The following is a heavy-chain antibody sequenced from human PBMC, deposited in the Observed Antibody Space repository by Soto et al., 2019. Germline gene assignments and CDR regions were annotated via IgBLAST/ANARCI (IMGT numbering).Heavy chain of an antibody. CDR1: GYSFTSYW. J-gene: IGHJ1*01. CDR2: IYPGDSDT. Sequence: GESLKISCKGSGYSFTSYWIGWVRQMPGKGLEWMGIIYPGDSDTGYSPSFQGQVTISADKSINTAYLQWSSLRASDTAIYYCARRGDQEYFHEWGQGTLVTVSS. V-gene: IGHV5-51*01. CDR3: ARRGDQEYFHE. D-gene: IGHD3-9*01.